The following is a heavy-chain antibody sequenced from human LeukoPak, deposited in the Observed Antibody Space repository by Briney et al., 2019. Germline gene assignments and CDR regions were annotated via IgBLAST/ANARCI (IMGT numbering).Heavy chain of an antibody. CDR1: GFTFSTYG. CDR2: INGPGRST. J-gene: IGHJ4*02. CDR3: ARDREWLRPQDY. Sequence: GGSLRLSCAASGFTFSTYGMSWVRQAPGKGLECVSTINGPGRSTYYADSVRGRFTISRDNSKNTLYLQMNSLRAEDTAIYYCARDREWLRPQDYWSQGTLVTVSS. V-gene: IGHV3-23*01. D-gene: IGHD5-12*01.